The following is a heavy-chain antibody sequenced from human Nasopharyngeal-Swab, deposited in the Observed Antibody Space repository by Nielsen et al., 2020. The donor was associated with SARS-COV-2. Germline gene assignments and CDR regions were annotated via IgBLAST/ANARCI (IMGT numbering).Heavy chain of an antibody. CDR3: AKDISGGYGQYYYGMDV. D-gene: IGHD5-12*01. CDR2: ISWNSGSI. J-gene: IGHJ6*02. V-gene: IGHV3-9*01. CDR1: GFTFDDYA. Sequence: SLKISCAASGFTFDDYAMHWVRQAPGKGLEWVSGISWNSGSIGYADSVKGRFTISGDNAKNSLYLQMNSLRAEDTALYYCAKDISGGYGQYYYGMDVWGQGTTVTVSS.